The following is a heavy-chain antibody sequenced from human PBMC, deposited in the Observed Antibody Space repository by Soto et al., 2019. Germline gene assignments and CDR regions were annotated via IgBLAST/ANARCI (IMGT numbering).Heavy chain of an antibody. Sequence: QVQLVQSGAELKKPGSSVKISCKASGDTFSGYPINWVRQAPGEGLEWMGRIIPVFGTTNDAQRLEGRVTITAEESTNTADMEFRSLQYEHAAVYDGARDGGLGELNERGPGTLMTVSS. CDR1: GDTFSGYP. J-gene: IGHJ1*01. D-gene: IGHD1-7*01. V-gene: IGHV1-69*18. CDR2: IIPVFGTT. CDR3: ARDGGLGELNE.